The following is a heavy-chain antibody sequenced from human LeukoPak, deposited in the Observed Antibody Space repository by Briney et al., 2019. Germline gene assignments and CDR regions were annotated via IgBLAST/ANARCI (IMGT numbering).Heavy chain of an antibody. D-gene: IGHD3-10*01. Sequence: SETLSLTCSVSGDSVSRSDSYWGWIRQPPGKGLEWIGSIYHSGSTYYNPSLKSRVTISVDTSKNQFSLKLSSVTAADTAVYYCARAGVFDYWGQGTLVTVSS. CDR2: IYHSGST. CDR3: ARAGVFDY. V-gene: IGHV4-38-2*02. J-gene: IGHJ4*02. CDR1: GDSVSRSDSY.